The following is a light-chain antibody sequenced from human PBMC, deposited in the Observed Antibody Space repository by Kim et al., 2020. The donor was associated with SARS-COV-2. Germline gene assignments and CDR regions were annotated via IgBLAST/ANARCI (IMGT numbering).Light chain of an antibody. J-gene: IGKJ1*01. Sequence: DIQMTQSPSSLSASVGDRVTITCRASQNIYNYLAWYQQQPGEVPKLLIYAASALQSGVPSRFSGSGSGTDFTLTISSLQPEDFATYYCQKYDSAPWTFGQGTKVDIK. CDR3: QKYDSAPWT. CDR1: QNIYNY. V-gene: IGKV1-27*01. CDR2: AAS.